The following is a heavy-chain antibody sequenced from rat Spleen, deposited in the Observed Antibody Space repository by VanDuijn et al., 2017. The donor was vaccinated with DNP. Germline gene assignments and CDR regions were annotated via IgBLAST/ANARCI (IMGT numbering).Heavy chain of an antibody. CDR3: ATPPIIRATGSVTDA. Sequence: QVQLKESGPGLVQPSQTLSLTCTVSGFSLTSYHVHWVRQPPGKGLDGMGVMWSDGDTSYNSALKSRLSISRDTSKSQVYLKMNSLQAEDTATYSCATPPIIRATGSVTDAWGQGASVTVSS. D-gene: IGHD4-3*01. CDR2: MWSDGDT. CDR1: GFSLTSYH. J-gene: IGHJ4*01. V-gene: IGHV2-32*01.